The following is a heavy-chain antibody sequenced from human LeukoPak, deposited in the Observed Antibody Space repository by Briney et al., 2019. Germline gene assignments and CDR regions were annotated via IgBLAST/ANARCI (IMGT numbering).Heavy chain of an antibody. CDR1: GGSISSGDYY. D-gene: IGHD4-17*01. J-gene: IGHJ4*02. CDR2: IYYNGST. V-gene: IGHV4-30-4*01. CDR3: ARGIYGDPYYFDY. Sequence: TSQTLSLTCTVSGGSISSGDYYWSWIRQPPGKGLEWIGYIYYNGSTYYNPSLKSRVTISVDTSKNQFSLKLSSVTAADTAVYYCARGIYGDPYYFDYWGQGTLVTVSS.